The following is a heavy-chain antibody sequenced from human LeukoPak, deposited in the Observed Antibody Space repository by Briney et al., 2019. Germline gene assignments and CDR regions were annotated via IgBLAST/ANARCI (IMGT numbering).Heavy chain of an antibody. D-gene: IGHD3-9*01. Sequence: GGSLRLSCAASGFIFDDYGMSWVRQAPGKGLEWVSGINWNGGSTGYADSVKGRFTISRDNAKNSLYLQMNSLRAEDTALHYCARAGLDDYYYYMDVWGKGTTVTVSS. J-gene: IGHJ6*03. V-gene: IGHV3-20*04. CDR2: INWNGGST. CDR3: ARAGLDDYYYYMDV. CDR1: GFIFDDYG.